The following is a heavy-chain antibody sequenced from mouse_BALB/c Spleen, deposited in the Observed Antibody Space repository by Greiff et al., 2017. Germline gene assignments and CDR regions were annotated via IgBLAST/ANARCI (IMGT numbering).Heavy chain of an antibody. Sequence: VQGVESGPGLVAPSQSLSITCTVSGFSLTGYGVNWVRQPPGKGLEWLGMIWGDGSTDYNSALKSRLSISKDNSKSQVFLKMNSLQTDDTARYYCARARYDGYYGFDYWGQGTTLTVSS. V-gene: IGHV2-6-7*01. D-gene: IGHD2-3*01. CDR2: IWGDGST. CDR3: ARARYDGYYGFDY. J-gene: IGHJ2*01. CDR1: GFSLTGYG.